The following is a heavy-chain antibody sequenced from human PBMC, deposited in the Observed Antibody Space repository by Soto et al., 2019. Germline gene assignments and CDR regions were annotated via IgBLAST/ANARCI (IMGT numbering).Heavy chain of an antibody. J-gene: IGHJ4*02. CDR1: GGSISSGDYY. Sequence: SETLSLTCTVSGGSISSGDYYWSWIRQPPGKGLEWIGYIYYSGSTYYNPSLKSRVTISVDTSKSQFSLKLSSVTAADTAVYYCARDRPDYYDSSGQAFDYWGQGTLVTVSS. D-gene: IGHD3-22*01. V-gene: IGHV4-30-4*01. CDR3: ARDRPDYYDSSGQAFDY. CDR2: IYYSGST.